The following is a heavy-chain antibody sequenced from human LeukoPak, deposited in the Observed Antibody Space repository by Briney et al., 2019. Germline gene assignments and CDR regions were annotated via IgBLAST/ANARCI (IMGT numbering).Heavy chain of an antibody. V-gene: IGHV4-59*01. CDR3: ARGIIVGATWGENYNCFDP. CDR1: GGSISSYY. D-gene: IGHD1-26*01. CDR2: IYYSGST. Sequence: SETLSLTCTVSGGSISSYYWSWIRQPPGKGLEWIGYIYYSGSTNYNPSLKSRVTISVDTSKNQISLKLSSVTAADTAVYYCARGIIVGATWGENYNCFDPWGQGTLVTVSS. J-gene: IGHJ5*02.